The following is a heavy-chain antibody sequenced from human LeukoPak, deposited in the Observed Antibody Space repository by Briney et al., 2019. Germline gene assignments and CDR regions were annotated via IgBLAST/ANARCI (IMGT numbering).Heavy chain of an antibody. CDR2: FIPIFGTA. Sequence: SVKVSCKASGGTFSSYAISWVRQAPGQGLEWMGGFIPIFGTANYAQKFQGRVTITADESTSTAYMELSSLRSEDTAVYYCASRTASIAAAAPFDYWGQGTLVTVSS. CDR3: ASRTASIAAAAPFDY. D-gene: IGHD6-13*01. J-gene: IGHJ4*02. CDR1: GGTFSSYA. V-gene: IGHV1-69*13.